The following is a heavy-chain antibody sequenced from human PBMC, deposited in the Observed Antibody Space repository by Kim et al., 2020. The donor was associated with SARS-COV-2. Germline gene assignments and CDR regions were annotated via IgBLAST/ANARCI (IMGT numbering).Heavy chain of an antibody. J-gene: IGHJ5*02. CDR3: ARGRGSGSYGVAH. CDR2: INHSGST. V-gene: IGHV4-34*01. CDR1: GGSFSGYY. Sequence: SETLSLTCAVYGGSFSGYYWSWIRQPPGKGLEWIGEINHSGSTNYNPSLKSRVTISVDTSKNQFSLKLSSVTAADTAVYYCARGRGSGSYGVAHWGQGTLVTVSS. D-gene: IGHD3-10*01.